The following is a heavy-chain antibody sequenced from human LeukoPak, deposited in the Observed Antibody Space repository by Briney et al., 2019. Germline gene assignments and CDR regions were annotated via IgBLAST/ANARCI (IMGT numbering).Heavy chain of an antibody. J-gene: IGHJ4*02. CDR1: GFTFSSYT. Sequence: GGSLSLSCAASGFTFSSYTMNWVRQAPGKGLEWVSSISSSSSYIYYADSVKGRFTISRDNAKNSLYLQMNSLRAEDTAVYYCARGYCSSATCRHFDYWGQGALVTVSS. D-gene: IGHD2-2*01. CDR2: ISSSSSYI. V-gene: IGHV3-21*01. CDR3: ARGYCSSATCRHFDY.